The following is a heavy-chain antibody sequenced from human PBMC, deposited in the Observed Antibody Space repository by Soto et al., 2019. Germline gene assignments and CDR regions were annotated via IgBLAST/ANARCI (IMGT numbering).Heavy chain of an antibody. Sequence: VQLLESGGGLVQPGGSLRLSCAASGFSFSSYAMSWVRQAPGKGLDWVSAITDSGGVTHYADSVKGRFTVSRDDSKDTLFLHMNNLRAEDTAIYYCARVSGTITIFGIIIPTHWYFDLWGRGTLVTVSS. CDR3: ARVSGTITIFGIIIPTHWYFDL. J-gene: IGHJ2*01. V-gene: IGHV3-23*01. CDR2: ITDSGGVT. CDR1: GFSFSSYA. D-gene: IGHD3-3*01.